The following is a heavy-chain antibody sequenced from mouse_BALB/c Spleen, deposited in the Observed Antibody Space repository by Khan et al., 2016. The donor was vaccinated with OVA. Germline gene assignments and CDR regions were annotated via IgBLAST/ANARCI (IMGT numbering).Heavy chain of an antibody. D-gene: IGHD2-3*01. Sequence: EVQLQQSGAELVKPGASLKMSCTASGFNIKDTYLHWVKQRPKQGLEWIGRIAPANGNTEYDPKFQGKATITADTSSNTSYLQLNSLTSEDTAADYCARPSYDPRDFEVWGAGTTVTVSS. CDR2: IAPANGNT. CDR1: GFNIKDTY. V-gene: IGHV14-3*02. J-gene: IGHJ1*01. CDR3: ARPSYDPRDFEV.